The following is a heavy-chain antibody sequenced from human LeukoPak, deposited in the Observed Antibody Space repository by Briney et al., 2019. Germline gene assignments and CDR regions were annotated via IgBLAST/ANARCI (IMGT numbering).Heavy chain of an antibody. CDR3: ARGWFGQLSDY. CDR1: GGSISSYY. J-gene: IGHJ4*02. Sequence: SETLSLTCTVSGGSISSYYWSWIRQPPGKGLEWIGYIYYSGSTNYNPSLKSRVTISVDTSKNQFSLKLMSVPAADAAVYYCARGWFGQLSDYWGQGTLVTVSS. CDR2: IYYSGST. V-gene: IGHV4-59*01. D-gene: IGHD3-10*01.